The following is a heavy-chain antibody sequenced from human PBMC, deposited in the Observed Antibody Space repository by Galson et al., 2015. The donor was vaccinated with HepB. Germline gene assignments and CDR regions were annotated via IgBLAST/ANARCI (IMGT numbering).Heavy chain of an antibody. CDR1: GYSLTSYW. V-gene: IGHV5-51*01. CDR2: IYPGDSDT. D-gene: IGHD1-14*01. Sequence: QSGAEVKRPGESLKISCKGSGYSLTSYWIGWARQMPGIGLEWMGIIYPGDSDTRYSPSFQGQVTISADKSIGTAYLQWSSLKASDTAMYYCARRGIASEYFDYWGQGTLVTVSS. CDR3: ARRGIASEYFDY. J-gene: IGHJ4*02.